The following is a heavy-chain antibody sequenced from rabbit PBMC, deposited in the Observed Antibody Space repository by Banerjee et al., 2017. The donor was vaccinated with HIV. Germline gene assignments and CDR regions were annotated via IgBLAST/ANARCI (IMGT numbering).Heavy chain of an antibody. CDR1: GIDFSSYYY. D-gene: IGHD6-1*01. Sequence: QEQLKESGGDLVKPGASLTLTCKASGIDFSSYYYMCWVRQAPGKGLEWIGCIYTSSGSTYYASWAKGRFTISKTSSTTVTLQMTSLTAADTATYFCARGDYSYGYAGYGLWGPGTLVTVS. CDR2: IYTSSGST. J-gene: IGHJ4*01. CDR3: ARGDYSYGYAGYGL. V-gene: IGHV1S45*01.